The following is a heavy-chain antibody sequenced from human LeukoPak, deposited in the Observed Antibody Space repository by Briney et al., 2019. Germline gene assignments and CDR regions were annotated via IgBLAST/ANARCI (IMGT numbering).Heavy chain of an antibody. CDR2: IGSSGRTI. J-gene: IGHJ4*02. CDR1: GFTFSDYY. Sequence: GGSLRLSCAASGFTFSDYYVSWIRQAPGKGLEWVSYIGSSGRTIYYADSVKGRFTISRDNAKNSLYLQMNSLRAEDTAVYYCAREYYDYVWGSYPLYYFDYWGQGTLVTVSS. V-gene: IGHV3-11*04. CDR3: AREYYDYVWGSYPLYYFDY. D-gene: IGHD3-16*01.